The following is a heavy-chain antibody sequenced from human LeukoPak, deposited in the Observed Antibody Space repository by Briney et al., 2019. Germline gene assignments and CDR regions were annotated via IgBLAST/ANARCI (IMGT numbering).Heavy chain of an antibody. V-gene: IGHV4-59*01. CDR2: MYYSGIT. J-gene: IGHJ5*02. CDR3: ARLYYYDSRGLRPFDP. D-gene: IGHD3-22*01. Sequence: SETLSLTCSISGDSISSYYWSWIRQPPGKGLEWIAYMYYSGITKANPSLKSRVTISLDPSKNQFTLKLTSVTAADTAVYFCARLYYYDSRGLRPFDPWGQGTLVTVSS. CDR1: GDSISSYY.